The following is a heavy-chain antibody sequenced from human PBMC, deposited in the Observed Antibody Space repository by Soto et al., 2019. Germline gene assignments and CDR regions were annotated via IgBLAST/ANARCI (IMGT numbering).Heavy chain of an antibody. Sequence: GESLKISCKGSGYRFTSYWISWVRQMPGKGLEWMGRIDPSESYTNYSTSFQGHVTISADKSINTAYLQWSSLKAPDTAMYYCVRVYGTSSGGYYYSGMDVWAQEPTVTVPS. CDR3: VRVYGTSSGGYYYSGMDV. CDR2: IDPSESYT. CDR1: GYRFTSYW. J-gene: IGHJ6*02. D-gene: IGHD6-6*01. V-gene: IGHV5-10-1*01.